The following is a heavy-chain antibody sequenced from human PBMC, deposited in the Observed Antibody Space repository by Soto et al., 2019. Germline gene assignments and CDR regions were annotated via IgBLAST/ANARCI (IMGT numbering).Heavy chain of an antibody. V-gene: IGHV3-30*03. CDR2: ISYDGSKK. CDR3: SRGIKGGLDA. CDR1: GFVSNDYD. J-gene: IGHJ5*02. Sequence: QVQLAESGGGVVQPGRYLRLSCATSGFVSNDYDIHWVRQATGKGLAWLASISYDGSKKYYADSVKGRFTISIDNSKNTLSLQINSLGAEDTAVYYCSRGIKGGLDAWCPGTLVTVSS. D-gene: IGHD2-21*01.